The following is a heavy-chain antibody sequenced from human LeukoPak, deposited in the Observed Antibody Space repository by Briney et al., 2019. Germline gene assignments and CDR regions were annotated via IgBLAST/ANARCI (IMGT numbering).Heavy chain of an antibody. CDR1: GGSFSGYY. CDR3: ARGFGSRYYGSGSYVRWFDP. D-gene: IGHD3-10*01. CDR2: INHSGST. J-gene: IGHJ5*02. V-gene: IGHV4-34*01. Sequence: SETLSLTCAVCGGSFSGYYWSWIRHPPGKGLEWIGEINHSGSTNYNPSLKSRVTISVDTSKNQFSLKLSSVTAADTAVYYCARGFGSRYYGSGSYVRWFDPWGQGTLVTVSS.